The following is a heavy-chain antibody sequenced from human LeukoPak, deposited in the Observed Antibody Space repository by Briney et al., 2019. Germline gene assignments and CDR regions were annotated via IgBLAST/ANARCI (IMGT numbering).Heavy chain of an antibody. Sequence: ASVKVSCKASGYTFTEYYMHWVRQAPGQGLEWMGWIIPNNGGTKYAQKFQGRVTMARDTSISTAYLELSRLGSDDTAVYYCARGVRFYNGYDFDYWGPGTLVTVSS. CDR1: GYTFTEYY. CDR2: IIPNNGGT. CDR3: ARGVRFYNGYDFDY. D-gene: IGHD5-12*01. J-gene: IGHJ4*02. V-gene: IGHV1-2*02.